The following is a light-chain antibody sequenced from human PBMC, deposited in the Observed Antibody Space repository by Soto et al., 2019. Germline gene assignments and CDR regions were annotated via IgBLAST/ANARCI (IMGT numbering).Light chain of an antibody. Sequence: DIQMTQSPSSLSASVGDRVTITCRASQTISTYLNWYQQKPGKAPRLLIYDASSLLSGVPSRFSGSGSGTDFPLTIARLQPEDFSTYYCQQSDSTQYSFGQGTKVDIK. J-gene: IGKJ2*03. CDR1: QTISTY. V-gene: IGKV1-39*01. CDR3: QQSDSTQYS. CDR2: DAS.